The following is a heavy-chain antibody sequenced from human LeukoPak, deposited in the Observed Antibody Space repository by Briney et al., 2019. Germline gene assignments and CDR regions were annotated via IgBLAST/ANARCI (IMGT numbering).Heavy chain of an antibody. J-gene: IGHJ6*03. CDR3: ARDPRYSYGYFLGYMDV. D-gene: IGHD5-18*01. Sequence: GGSLRLSCAASGFTFSSYSMNWVRQAPGKGLEWVSYISSSSSTIYYADSVKGRFTISRDNAKNSLYLQMNSLRAEDTAVYYCARDPRYSYGYFLGYMDVSGKGTTVTVSS. CDR2: ISSSSSTI. CDR1: GFTFSSYS. V-gene: IGHV3-48*01.